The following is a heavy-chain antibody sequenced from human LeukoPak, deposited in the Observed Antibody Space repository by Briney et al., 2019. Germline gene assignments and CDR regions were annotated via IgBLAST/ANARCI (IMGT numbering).Heavy chain of an antibody. Sequence: GGSLRLSCAASGFTFSDYYISWVRQAQGKGLERVSYISSSSSYTNYADSLKGRFTISRDNAKNSLYLQMNSLRAEDTAVYYCVRAGYSAYDSLFDYWGQGTLVTVSS. CDR2: ISSSSSYT. J-gene: IGHJ4*02. V-gene: IGHV3-11*06. D-gene: IGHD5-12*01. CDR1: GFTFSDYY. CDR3: VRAGYSAYDSLFDY.